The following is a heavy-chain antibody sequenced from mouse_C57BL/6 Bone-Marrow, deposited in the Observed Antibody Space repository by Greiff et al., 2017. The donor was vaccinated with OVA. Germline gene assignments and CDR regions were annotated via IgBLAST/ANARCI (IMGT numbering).Heavy chain of an antibody. Sequence: VQLQQPGAELVRPGSSVKLSCKASGYTFTSSWMHWVKQRPIQGLEWIGNIDPSDSETHYNQKFKDKATLTVAKSSSTAYMQLSSLTSEDSAVYYCAKGTGFYAMDYWGQGTSVTVSS. CDR3: AKGTGFYAMDY. D-gene: IGHD4-1*01. CDR1: GYTFTSSW. CDR2: IDPSDSET. J-gene: IGHJ4*01. V-gene: IGHV1-52*01.